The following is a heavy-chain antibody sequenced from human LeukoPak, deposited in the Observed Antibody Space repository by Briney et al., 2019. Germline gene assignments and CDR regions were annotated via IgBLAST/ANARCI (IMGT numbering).Heavy chain of an antibody. D-gene: IGHD3-10*01. J-gene: IGHJ5*02. CDR3: ARDRGPGWFDP. CDR1: GFSVSSNY. Sequence: PGGSLRLSCAVSGFSVSSNYVSWVRQAPGKGLEWVSVIYSTGTTFYADSVKGRFTTSRDNSKNTVNLQMNNLRPEDTAVYYCARDRGPGWFDPWGQETLVTVSS. CDR2: IYSTGTT. V-gene: IGHV3-66*03.